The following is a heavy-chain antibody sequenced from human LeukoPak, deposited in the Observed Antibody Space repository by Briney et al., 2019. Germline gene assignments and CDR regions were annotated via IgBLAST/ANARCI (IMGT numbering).Heavy chain of an antibody. CDR1: GFTFSSYA. Sequence: GGSLRLSCAASGFTFSSYAMHWVRQAPGKGLEYVSAISSNGGSTYYANSVKGRFTISRDNSKNTLYLQMGSLRAEDMAVYYCARDYYGSGSMNWFDPWGQGTVVIVSS. J-gene: IGHJ5*02. D-gene: IGHD3-10*01. CDR3: ARDYYGSGSMNWFDP. CDR2: ISSNGGST. V-gene: IGHV3-64*01.